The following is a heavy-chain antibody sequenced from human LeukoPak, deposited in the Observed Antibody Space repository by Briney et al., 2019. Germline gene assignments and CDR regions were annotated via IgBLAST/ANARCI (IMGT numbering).Heavy chain of an antibody. CDR1: GFTFSSYS. J-gene: IGHJ3*02. Sequence: GGSLRLSCAASGFTFSSYSMNWVRQAPGKGLEWVSSISNSSSYIYYADSVKGRFTISRDNAKNSLYLQMNSLRAEDTAVYYCARVMVVPAAISYAFDIWGQGTMVTVSS. V-gene: IGHV3-21*01. D-gene: IGHD2-2*01. CDR2: ISNSSSYI. CDR3: ARVMVVPAAISYAFDI.